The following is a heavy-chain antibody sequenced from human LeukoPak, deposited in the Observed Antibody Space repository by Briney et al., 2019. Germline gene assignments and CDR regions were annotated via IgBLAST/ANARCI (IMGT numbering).Heavy chain of an antibody. D-gene: IGHD5-12*01. V-gene: IGHV3-30*04. J-gene: IGHJ4*02. CDR1: GFTFISYA. CDR2: ISYDGSNK. CDR3: ARSEYSGHSPLDY. Sequence: GRSLRLSCVASGFTFISYAMHWVRQAPGKGLEWVAVISYDGSNKYYADSVKGRFTISRDNSKNTLYLQMNSLRAEDTAVYYCARSEYSGHSPLDYWGQGTLVTVSS.